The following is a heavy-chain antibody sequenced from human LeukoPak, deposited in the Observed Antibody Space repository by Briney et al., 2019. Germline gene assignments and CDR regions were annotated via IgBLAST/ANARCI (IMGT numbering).Heavy chain of an antibody. D-gene: IGHD5-24*01. Sequence: GGSLRLSCAASGFTFSSYGMHWVRQAPGKGLEWVAVISYDGSNKYYADSVKGRFTISRDNSKNTLYLQMNSLRAEDTAVYYCAKDRDTGWLQFIVDYWGQGTLVTVSS. CDR2: ISYDGSNK. CDR1: GFTFSSYG. CDR3: AKDRDTGWLQFIVDY. J-gene: IGHJ4*02. V-gene: IGHV3-30*18.